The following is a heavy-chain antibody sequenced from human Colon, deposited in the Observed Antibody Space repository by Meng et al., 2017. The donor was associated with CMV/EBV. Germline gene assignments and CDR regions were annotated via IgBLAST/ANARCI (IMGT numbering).Heavy chain of an antibody. CDR3: ARAGQVGAADY. CDR2: INQDGSAN. D-gene: IGHD1-26*01. Sequence: EVPLVESGGGLVQPGWSLRLSCAASGFPFSTYWMSWVRQAPGKGLEWVANINQDGSANYYVDSVKGRFAISRDNAQNSLFLQMNSLRAEDTAVYYCARAGQVGAADYWGQGTLVTVSS. CDR1: GFPFSTYW. V-gene: IGHV3-7*04. J-gene: IGHJ4*02.